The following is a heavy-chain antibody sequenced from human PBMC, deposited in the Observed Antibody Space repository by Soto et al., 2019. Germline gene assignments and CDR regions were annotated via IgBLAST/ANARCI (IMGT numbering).Heavy chain of an antibody. CDR1: GFTFSSYE. CDR2: ISSSGSTI. V-gene: IGHV3-48*03. CDR3: ARVRYPELEDPDAFDI. D-gene: IGHD1-7*01. J-gene: IGHJ3*02. Sequence: GSLRLSCAASGFTFSSYEMNWVRQAPGKGLEWVSYISSSGSTIYYADSVKGRLTISRDNAKNSLYLQMNSLRAEDTAVYYCARVRYPELEDPDAFDIWGQGTMVTVSS.